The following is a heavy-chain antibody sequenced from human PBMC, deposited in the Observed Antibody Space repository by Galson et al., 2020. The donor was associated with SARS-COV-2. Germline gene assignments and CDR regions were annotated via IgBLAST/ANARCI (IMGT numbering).Heavy chain of an antibody. J-gene: IGHJ3*02. Sequence: SETLSITCTVSGGPLSGYFWSWIRQPQGKGLEWIGYIYYSGGIKYNPSLRGRATMSLDMSKNQFSLSLSSVTAADTAVYYCARGLMATTGEAFDIWGQGTMVTVSS. D-gene: IGHD3-16*01. V-gene: IGHV4-59*01. CDR1: GGPLSGYF. CDR3: ARGLMATTGEAFDI. CDR2: IYYSGGI.